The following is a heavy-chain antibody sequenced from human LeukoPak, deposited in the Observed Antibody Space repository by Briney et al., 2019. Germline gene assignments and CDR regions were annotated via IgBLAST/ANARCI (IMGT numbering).Heavy chain of an antibody. CDR2: IDTDGSTT. CDR3: ARIGSLSPFL. J-gene: IGHJ4*02. D-gene: IGHD3-10*01. V-gene: IGHV3-74*01. CDR1: GFTFSSYW. Sequence: NPGGSLRLSCAASGFTFSSYWMHWVRQAPGKGLVWVSRIDTDGSTTSYADSVKGRFTISRDNAKNTLYLQMNSLRAEDTAVSYCARIGSLSPFLWGQGTLVTVSS.